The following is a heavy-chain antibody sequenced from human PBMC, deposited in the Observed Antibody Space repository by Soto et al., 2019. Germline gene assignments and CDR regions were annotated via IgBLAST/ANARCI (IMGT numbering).Heavy chain of an antibody. D-gene: IGHD2-21*01. J-gene: IGHJ4*02. CDR1: RYTLTDYF. V-gene: IGHV1-2*02. CDR2: INPNGGGT. CDR3: ARDAYGGNPGTF. Sequence: ASVKVSCKASRYTLTDYFIHWVRQAPGQGLEWMGWINPNGGGTNYAPNFQGRVTLTRDTSISTAYMELNKLRPDDTAVYYCARDAYGGNPGTFWGQGTLVTVYS.